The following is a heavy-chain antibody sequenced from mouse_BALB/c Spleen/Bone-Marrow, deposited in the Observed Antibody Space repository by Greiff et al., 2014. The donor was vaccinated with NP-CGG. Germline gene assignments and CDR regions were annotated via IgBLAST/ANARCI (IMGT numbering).Heavy chain of an antibody. J-gene: IGHJ2*03. CDR1: GFTFSSYG. V-gene: IGHV5-6-3*01. CDR2: IYSNGGGT. CDR3: ARVWYFDY. Sequence: EVQRVESGGGLVQPGGSLKLSCAASGFTFSSYGMYWVRQTPDKRLELVATIYSNGGGTCYPDSLKGRFTTSRDNAKNTLYLQMSILKSEDTAMYYCARVWYFDYWGQGTSLTVSS.